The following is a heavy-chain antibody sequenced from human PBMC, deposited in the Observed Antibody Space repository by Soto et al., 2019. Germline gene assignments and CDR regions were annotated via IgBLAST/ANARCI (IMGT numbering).Heavy chain of an antibody. CDR3: ARGCPHDP. V-gene: IGHV4-34*01. CDR2: INQRGHT. CDR1: GGSFSGYF. J-gene: IGHJ5*02. Sequence: SETLSLTCAVYGGSFSGYFWSWIRQPPGGGLEWIGEINQRGHTNYNPSLKSRVTISVDTSKNHFTLNLSSVIAADTAMYYCARGCPHDPWGQGTLVTVSS.